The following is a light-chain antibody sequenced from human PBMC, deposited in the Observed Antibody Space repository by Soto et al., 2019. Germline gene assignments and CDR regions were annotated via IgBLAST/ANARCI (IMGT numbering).Light chain of an antibody. V-gene: IGKV3-15*01. CDR3: QQYNNWPRT. CDR1: QSVASN. CDR2: GAS. J-gene: IGKJ1*01. Sequence: EVVMTQSPVTLSLSPGDRATLSCRASQSVASNLAWFQKKPGQAPRLLVSGASATATGIPARFSGSGSGTEFTLTISSLQSEDFAVYYCQQYNNWPRTFGQGTKVEIK.